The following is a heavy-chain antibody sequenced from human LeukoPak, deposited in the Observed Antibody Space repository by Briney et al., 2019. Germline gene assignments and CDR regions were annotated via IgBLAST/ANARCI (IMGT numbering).Heavy chain of an antibody. CDR1: GGSFSGYY. V-gene: IGHV4-34*01. J-gene: IGHJ5*02. D-gene: IGHD6-19*01. CDR2: INHSGST. Sequence: PSETLSLTCAVYGGSFSGYYWSWIRQPPGKGLEWIGEINHSGSTNYNPSLKSRVTISVDTSKNPFSLKMSSVTAADTAVYYCARGPIAVAGKGALFDPWGQGTLVTVSS. CDR3: ARGPIAVAGKGALFDP.